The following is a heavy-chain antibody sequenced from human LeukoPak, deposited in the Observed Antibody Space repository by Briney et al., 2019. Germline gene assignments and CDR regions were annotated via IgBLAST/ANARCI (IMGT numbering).Heavy chain of an antibody. CDR2: ISDRGDKT. CDR1: GFTFSNYA. Sequence: GGSLRLSCAASGFTFSNYAMTWVRQVPGKGLEWVSAISDRGDKTHYADSVKGRFIISRDNSKNTLSLQMNSLGAGDTAIYYCAKDWSCDYWGQGTLVTVPS. J-gene: IGHJ4*02. V-gene: IGHV3-23*01. CDR3: AKDWSCDY. D-gene: IGHD3-10*01.